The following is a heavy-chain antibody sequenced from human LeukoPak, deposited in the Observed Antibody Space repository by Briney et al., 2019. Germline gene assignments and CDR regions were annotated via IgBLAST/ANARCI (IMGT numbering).Heavy chain of an antibody. CDR3: ARSYCTNGVCYRPYYFGY. D-gene: IGHD2-8*01. CDR1: GYTFTSYY. V-gene: IGHV1-46*01. CDR2: INPSGGST. J-gene: IGHJ4*02. Sequence: ASVKVSCKASGYTFTSYYMHWVRQAPGQGLEWMGIINPSGGSTSYAQKLQGRVTMTRDTSTSTVYMELSSLRSEDTAVYYCARSYCTNGVCYRPYYFGYWGQGTLVTVSS.